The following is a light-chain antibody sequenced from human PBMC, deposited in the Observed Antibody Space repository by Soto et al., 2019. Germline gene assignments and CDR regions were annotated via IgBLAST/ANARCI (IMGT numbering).Light chain of an antibody. J-gene: IGLJ2*01. CDR3: SSYTSSSTPCVV. V-gene: IGLV2-14*01. CDR2: DVS. Sequence: QLVLTQPASVSGSPGQSITISCTGTSSDVGGYNYVSWYQQHPGKAPKLMIYDVSNRPSGVSNRFSGSKSGNTASLTISGLQAEDEADYYCSSYTSSSTPCVVFGGGTKLTVL. CDR1: SSDVGGYNY.